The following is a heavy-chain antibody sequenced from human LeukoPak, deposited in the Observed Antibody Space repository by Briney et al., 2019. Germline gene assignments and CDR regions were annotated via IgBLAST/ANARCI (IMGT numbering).Heavy chain of an antibody. CDR1: GFTVSSNY. V-gene: IGHV3-66*02. CDR3: AKIDNWNPTC. CDR2: IYGDGTT. D-gene: IGHD1-1*01. Sequence: GGSLRLSCAASGFTVSSNYMTWVRQAPGKGLEWVSSIYGDGTTNYADSVTGRFTISRDNSKNTLYLQMNSLRGDDTAVYYCAKIDNWNPTCWGQGTLVTVSS. J-gene: IGHJ4*02.